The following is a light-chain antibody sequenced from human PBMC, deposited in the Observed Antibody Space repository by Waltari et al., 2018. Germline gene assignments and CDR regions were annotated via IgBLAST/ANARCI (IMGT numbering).Light chain of an antibody. Sequence: EIVLTQSPGTLSLSSGERATLSCRASQSVSRALRTLAWYQQKPGQAPRLLIYDASTRATGIPDRFSGSGSGTDFTLTISRLEPDDFAVYYCQRYGTLPATFGQGTKVEIK. CDR1: QSVSRALRT. J-gene: IGKJ1*01. CDR2: DAS. V-gene: IGKV3-20*01. CDR3: QRYGTLPAT.